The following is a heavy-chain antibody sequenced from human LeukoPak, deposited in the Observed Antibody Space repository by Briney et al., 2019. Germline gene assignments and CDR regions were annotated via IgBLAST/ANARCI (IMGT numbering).Heavy chain of an antibody. V-gene: IGHV3-21*01. D-gene: IGHD2-2*01. CDR1: GFTFSDYS. J-gene: IGHJ4*02. CDR2: ISSSSIYI. Sequence: GGSLRLSCAASGFTFSDYSMIWVRQAPGKGLEWVASISSSSIYINYADSVRGRFTISRDNAKNSLYLQMNSLRAGDTAVYCCTRRYCSTSCYAFDYWGQGTLVTVSS. CDR3: TRRYCSTSCYAFDY.